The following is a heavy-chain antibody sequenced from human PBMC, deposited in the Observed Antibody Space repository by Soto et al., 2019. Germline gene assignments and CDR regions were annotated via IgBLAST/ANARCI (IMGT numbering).Heavy chain of an antibody. J-gene: IGHJ4*02. V-gene: IGHV4-31*03. CDR3: AREEYSGPVDY. Sequence: SETLSLTCTVSGGSISSGGYYWSWIRQHPGKGLEWIGYIYYSGSTYYNPSLKSRVTISVDTSKNQFSLKLSSVTAADTAVYYCAREEYSGPVDYWGQGTLVTVSS. CDR1: GGSISSGGYY. D-gene: IGHD5-12*01. CDR2: IYYSGST.